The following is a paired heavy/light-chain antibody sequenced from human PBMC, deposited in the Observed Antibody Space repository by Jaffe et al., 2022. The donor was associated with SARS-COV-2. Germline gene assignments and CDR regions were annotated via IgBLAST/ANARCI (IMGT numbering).Light chain of an antibody. CDR3: QAWDSSDMV. V-gene: IGLV3-1*01. Sequence: SYELTQPPSVSVSPGQTASITCSGDKLGDRYVCWYQQKSGQSPVLVMYQNTKRPPGIPERFSGSNSGSTATLTISGTQALDEADYYCQAWDSSDMVFGGGTKLTVL. J-gene: IGLJ2*01. CDR1: KLGDRY. CDR2: QNT.
Heavy chain of an antibody. CDR1: GFIFSSYW. CDR2: VNTDGSAT. D-gene: IGHD2-15*01. J-gene: IGHJ4*02. V-gene: IGHV3-74*01. Sequence: EVQLVESGGGLVQSGGSLRLSCAASGFIFSSYWMHWVRQAPGKGLVWVSRVNTDGSATRYADFVEGRFTVSRDNAKKTLYLQMNSLRAEDTAVYYCARVDCSGGSCYADYWGQGTLVTVSS. CDR3: ARVDCSGGSCYADY.